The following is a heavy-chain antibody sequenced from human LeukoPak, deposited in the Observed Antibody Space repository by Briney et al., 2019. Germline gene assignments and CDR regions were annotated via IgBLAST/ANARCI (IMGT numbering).Heavy chain of an antibody. D-gene: IGHD6-19*01. Sequence: PGGSLRLSCAASGFTFSSYGMHWVRQAPGKGLEWVAIISYAGSNKYYADSVKGRFTISRDNSKNTLYLQMNSLRAEDTAVYYCAKAESAIGIGVAGSFDYWGQGTLVTVSS. CDR3: AKAESAIGIGVAGSFDY. V-gene: IGHV3-30*18. J-gene: IGHJ4*02. CDR2: ISYAGSNK. CDR1: GFTFSSYG.